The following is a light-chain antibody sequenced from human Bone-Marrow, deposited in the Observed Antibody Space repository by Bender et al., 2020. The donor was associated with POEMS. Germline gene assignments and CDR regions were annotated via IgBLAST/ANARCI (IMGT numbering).Light chain of an antibody. CDR2: KDS. V-gene: IGLV3-27*01. J-gene: IGLJ2*01. CDR3: YSATDNNRI. Sequence: SNELTQPSSISVSPGQTARVTCSGDALAKTYARWFQQKPGQAPVLVIYKDSERPSGIPERFSGSSSGTTVTLTISGAQVEDEAVYYCYSATDNNRIFGGGTKLTVL. CDR1: ALAKTY.